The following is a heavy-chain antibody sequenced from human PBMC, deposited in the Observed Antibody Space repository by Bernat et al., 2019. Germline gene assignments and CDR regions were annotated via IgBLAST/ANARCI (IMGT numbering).Heavy chain of an antibody. J-gene: IGHJ4*02. CDR3: AKDVMAEPDYYFDY. V-gene: IGHV3-43*01. CDR1: GFTFDDYT. Sequence: EVQLVESGGVVVQPGGSLRLSCAASGFTFDDYTMHWVRQGPGRGLEWVSLISRDGGSTHYADSVKGRFSISRDNSKNFLYLPMNSLGTEDTALYYSAKDVMAEPDYYFDYWGEGTLVSVSS. CDR2: ISRDGGST. D-gene: IGHD3-3*01.